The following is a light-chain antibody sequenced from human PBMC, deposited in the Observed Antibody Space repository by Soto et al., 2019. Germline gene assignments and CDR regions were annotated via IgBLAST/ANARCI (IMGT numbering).Light chain of an antibody. J-gene: IGKJ4*01. CDR1: QSINSD. V-gene: IGKV3-15*01. CDR2: GAS. CDR3: QKYNDWLALS. Sequence: EIVMTQSPATLSVSPGERATLSCRASQSINSDLAWYLQKPGQAPRLLIYGASTRATGIPARISGSGSVTEFTLTISSLQPEDFAVYYCQKYNDWLALSFGGGTKVEIK.